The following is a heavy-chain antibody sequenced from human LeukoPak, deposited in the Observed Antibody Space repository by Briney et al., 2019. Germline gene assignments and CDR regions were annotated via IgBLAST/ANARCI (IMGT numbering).Heavy chain of an antibody. V-gene: IGHV4-34*01. J-gene: IGHJ4*02. Sequence: PSETLSLTCAVYGGPFSGYYWSWIRQPPGKGLEWIGEINHSGSTNYNPSLKSRVTISVDTSKNQFSLKLSSVTAADTAVYYCARGRYYGSGSYYNVLDLDYWGQGTLVTVSS. CDR1: GGPFSGYY. CDR2: INHSGST. D-gene: IGHD3-10*01. CDR3: ARGRYYGSGSYYNVLDLDY.